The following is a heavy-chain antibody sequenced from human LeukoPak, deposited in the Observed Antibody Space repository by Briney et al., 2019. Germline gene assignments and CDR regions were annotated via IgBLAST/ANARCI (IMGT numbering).Heavy chain of an antibody. CDR3: ARSWRSGSYSDY. V-gene: IGHV3-11*01. CDR1: GFTFSDYY. Sequence: PGGSLRLSCAASGFTFSDYYMSWIRQAPGRGLEWVSYISSSGSTIYYADSVKGRFTISRDNAKNSLYLQMNSLRAEDTAVYYCARSWRSGSYSDYWGQGTLVTVSS. D-gene: IGHD3-10*01. J-gene: IGHJ4*02. CDR2: ISSSGSTI.